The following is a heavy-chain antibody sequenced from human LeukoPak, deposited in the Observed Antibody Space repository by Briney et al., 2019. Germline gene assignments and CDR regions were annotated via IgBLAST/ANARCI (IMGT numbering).Heavy chain of an antibody. D-gene: IGHD5-18*01. CDR3: ARATGRGYSYGPGDFDY. Sequence: PGGSLRLSCAASGFTFSSYSMNWVRQAPGKGLEWVSSISSSSSYIYYADSVKGRFTISRDNAKNSLYLQMNSLRAEDTAVYYCARATGRGYSYGPGDFDYWGQGTLVTVSS. J-gene: IGHJ4*02. V-gene: IGHV3-21*01. CDR2: ISSSSSYI. CDR1: GFTFSSYS.